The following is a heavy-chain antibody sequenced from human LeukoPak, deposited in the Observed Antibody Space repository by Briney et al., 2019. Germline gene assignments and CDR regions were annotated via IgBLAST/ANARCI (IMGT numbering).Heavy chain of an antibody. D-gene: IGHD3-3*01. Sequence: SQTLSLTCAISRDSVSSNSAAWNWIRESPSRGLEWLGRTYYRSKWYNDYAVSVKSRITINPDTSKNQFSLQLNSVTPEDTAVYYCARDLERRPRNGMDVWGQGTTVTVSS. CDR2: TYYRSKWYN. CDR1: RDSVSSNSAA. J-gene: IGHJ6*02. V-gene: IGHV6-1*01. CDR3: ARDLERRPRNGMDV.